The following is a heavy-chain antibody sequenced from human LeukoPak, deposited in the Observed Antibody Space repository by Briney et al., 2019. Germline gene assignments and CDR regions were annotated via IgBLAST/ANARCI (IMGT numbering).Heavy chain of an antibody. V-gene: IGHV3-30*18. CDR3: TKELNSARGYGMDV. Sequence: GGSLRLSCAASGFTFSSYGMQWVRQAPGKGLEWVAVISYDGSKNYYGDSVKGRFTISRDNSKNTLYLQMNSLRAEDTAVYYCTKELNSARGYGMDVWGQGTTATVSS. CDR2: ISYDGSKN. CDR1: GFTFSSYG. J-gene: IGHJ6*02. D-gene: IGHD1-26*01.